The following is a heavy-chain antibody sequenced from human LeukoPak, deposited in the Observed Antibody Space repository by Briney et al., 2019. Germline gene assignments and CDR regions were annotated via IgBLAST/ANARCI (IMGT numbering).Heavy chain of an antibody. Sequence: GGSLRLSCAVSGFTFSSYAMHWDRQAPGKGLEWVAVISYDGSNKYYADSVKGRFTISRDNSKNTLYLQMNSLRAEDTAVYYCAREYCSSTSCYAFDYWGQGTLVTVSS. D-gene: IGHD2-2*01. V-gene: IGHV3-30-3*01. J-gene: IGHJ4*02. CDR3: AREYCSSTSCYAFDY. CDR1: GFTFSSYA. CDR2: ISYDGSNK.